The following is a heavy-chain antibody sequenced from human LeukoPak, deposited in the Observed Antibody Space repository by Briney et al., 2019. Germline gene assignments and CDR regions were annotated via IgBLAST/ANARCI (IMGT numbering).Heavy chain of an antibody. CDR1: GGSISTYF. D-gene: IGHD2-2*01. J-gene: IGHJ4*02. CDR2: INTSGST. CDR3: ARGSRGYCSSTSCYRPFDY. V-gene: IGHV4-4*07. Sequence: SETLSLTCTVSGGSISTYFWSWIRQPAGKGLEWIGRINTSGSTNYNPSLKSRVTMSVDTSKNQFSLKLSSVTAADTAVYYCARGSRGYCSSTSCYRPFDYWGQGTLVTVSS.